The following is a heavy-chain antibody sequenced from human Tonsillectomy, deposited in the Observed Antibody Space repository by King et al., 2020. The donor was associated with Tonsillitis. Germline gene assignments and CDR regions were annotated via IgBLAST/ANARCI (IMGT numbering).Heavy chain of an antibody. V-gene: IGHV3-33*01. CDR2: IWYDGSNK. CDR3: ARVLINSTYCGGDCWLSGVLDY. Sequence: VQLVESGGGVVQPGRSLRLSCAASGFTFSSYGMHWVRQAPGKGLEWVAVIWYDGSNKYYADSVKGRFTISRDNSKHTLFLQMNSLRAEDTAVYYCARVLINSTYCGGDCWLSGVLDYWGQGALVTVSS. CDR1: GFTFSSYG. J-gene: IGHJ4*02. D-gene: IGHD2-21*01.